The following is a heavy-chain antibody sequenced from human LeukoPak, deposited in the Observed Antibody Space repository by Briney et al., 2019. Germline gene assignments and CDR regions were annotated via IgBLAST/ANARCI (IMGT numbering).Heavy chain of an antibody. CDR1: GFTFSNAW. Sequence: PGGSLRLSCAASGFTFSNAWMSWVRQAPGQGLEWVCRIKSKTDGGTTYYASPVKGRFTISRDDSKNTLYLQMNSLRAEDTAVYYCASGRTAGYYWGQGTLAPVSS. J-gene: IGHJ4*02. CDR2: IKSKTDGGTT. V-gene: IGHV3-15*01. D-gene: IGHD6-13*01. CDR3: ASGRTAGYY.